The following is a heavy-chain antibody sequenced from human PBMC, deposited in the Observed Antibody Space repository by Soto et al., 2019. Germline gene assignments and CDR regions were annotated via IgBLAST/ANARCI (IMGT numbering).Heavy chain of an antibody. CDR2: INHSGST. CDR1: GGSLSGYY. Sequence: PSETLSLTCAVYGGSLSGYYWSWIRQPPGKGLEWIGEINHSGSTNYNPSLKSRVTISVDTSKNQFSLKLSSVTAADTAVYYCARGPITYYYGSGSYYSRGNWFDPWGQGTLVTVS. CDR3: ARGPITYYYGSGSYYSRGNWFDP. D-gene: IGHD3-10*01. J-gene: IGHJ5*02. V-gene: IGHV4-34*01.